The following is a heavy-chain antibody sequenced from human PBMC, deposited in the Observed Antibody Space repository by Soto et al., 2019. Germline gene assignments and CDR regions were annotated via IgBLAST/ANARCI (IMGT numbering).Heavy chain of an antibody. Sequence: QVQLQESGPGLVKPSGTLSLTCAVSSGSISSSNWWSWVRQPPGKGLEWIGEIYHSGSTNYNPSRKSRVTISVDKSKNQFSLKLSSVTAADTAVYYCASRSSFASTAYYFDYWGQGTLVTVSS. D-gene: IGHD1-26*01. J-gene: IGHJ4*02. CDR2: IYHSGST. V-gene: IGHV4-4*02. CDR3: ASRSSFASTAYYFDY. CDR1: SGSISSSNW.